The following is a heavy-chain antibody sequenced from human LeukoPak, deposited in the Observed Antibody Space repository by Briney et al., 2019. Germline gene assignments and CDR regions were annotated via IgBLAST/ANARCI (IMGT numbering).Heavy chain of an antibody. V-gene: IGHV3-7*05. CDR2: IKRDGSDQ. D-gene: IGHD1-7*01. J-gene: IGHJ4*02. CDR3: ASENFVN. CDR1: GFTFTNYW. Sequence: PGGSLRLSCAASGFTFTNYWMNWVRQAPGKGLEWVANIKRDGSDQYYVDSVKGRFTISSDNAKNSLSLQMNSLRAEDTAVYYCASENFVNWGQGTLVTVSS.